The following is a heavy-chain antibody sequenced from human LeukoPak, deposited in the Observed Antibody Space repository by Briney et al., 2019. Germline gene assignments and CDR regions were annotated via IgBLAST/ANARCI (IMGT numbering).Heavy chain of an antibody. CDR1: GFTLSTCG. J-gene: IGHJ6*03. D-gene: IGHD2-21*02. CDR3: ARGDPENYYYYYMDV. Sequence: GGSLRLSCAVSGFTLSTCGMYWVRQAPGKGLEWVAFIRFDGSSKYYADSVTGRFTISRDNAKNSLYLQMNSLRAEDTAVYYCARGDPENYYYYYMDVWGKGTTVTVSS. V-gene: IGHV3-30*02. CDR2: IRFDGSSK.